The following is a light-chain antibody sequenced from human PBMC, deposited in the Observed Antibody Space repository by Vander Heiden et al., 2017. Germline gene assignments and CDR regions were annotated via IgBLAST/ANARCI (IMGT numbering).Light chain of an antibody. CDR3: CSYASMTSQV. J-gene: IGLJ2*01. CDR2: QVN. CDR1: SRDIGRYTF. V-gene: IGLV2-23*02. Sequence: QSALTQPASVSGSPGQSITISCTRTSRDIGRYTFVSWYRQLPGQAPKLPHSQVNKRPSVLAGLSASSRTGNTASLTTSGHQAEDEADYYGCSYASMTSQVFGGGTKVTVL.